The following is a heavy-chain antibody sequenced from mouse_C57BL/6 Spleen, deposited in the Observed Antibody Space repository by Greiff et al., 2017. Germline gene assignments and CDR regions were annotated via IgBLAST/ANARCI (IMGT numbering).Heavy chain of an antibody. D-gene: IGHD3-1*01. CDR1: GFTFNDYS. CDR3: ARDGATGWFAY. V-gene: IGHV14-2*01. CDR2: IDPEDGGT. J-gene: IGHJ3*01. Sequence: VQLQQSGAELVKPGASVKLSCTASGFTFNDYSMHWVKQRTEQGLEWIGRIDPEDGGTKYAAKFQGKATITADTSSNTAYLQLSSLTSEDTAVDYGARDGATGWFAYWGQGTLVTVSA.